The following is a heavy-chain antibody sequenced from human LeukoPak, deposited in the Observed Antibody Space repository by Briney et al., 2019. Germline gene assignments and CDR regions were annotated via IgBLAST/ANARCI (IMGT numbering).Heavy chain of an antibody. D-gene: IGHD2-2*02. J-gene: IGHJ3*02. CDR2: INPNSGGT. V-gene: IGHV1-2*02. Sequence: ASVKVSCKASGYTFTGYYMHWVRQAPGQGLEWMGWINPNSGGTNYAQKFQGRVTMTRDTSISTAYMELSRLRSDDTAVYYCARATPLGYCSSTSRYRASDYDAFDIWGQGTMVTVSS. CDR3: ARATPLGYCSSTSRYRASDYDAFDI. CDR1: GYTFTGYY.